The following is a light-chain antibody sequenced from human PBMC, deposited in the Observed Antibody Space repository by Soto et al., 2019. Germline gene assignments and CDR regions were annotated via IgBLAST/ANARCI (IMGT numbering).Light chain of an antibody. J-gene: IGLJ2*01. V-gene: IGLV2-14*01. Sequence: QSALTQPASVSGSPGQSITISCTGTSSDVGGYNYVSWYQQQAGKAPKLLIYEVNYRPSGVSDRFSGSKSGTSATLGITGLQTGDEADYYCGTWDSSLSAVVFGGGTKLTVL. CDR1: SSDVGGYNY. CDR3: GTWDSSLSAVV. CDR2: EVN.